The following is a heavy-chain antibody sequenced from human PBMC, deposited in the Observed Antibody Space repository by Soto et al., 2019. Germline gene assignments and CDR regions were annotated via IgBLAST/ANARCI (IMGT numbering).Heavy chain of an antibody. Sequence: PGGSLRLSCAASGFTLRSYWMSWVRQAPGKGLEWVSTISGSGGSTYYADSVKGRFTISRDNSKNTLYLQMNSLRAEDTAVYYCAKTKTYYDFWSGPNWFDPWGQGTLVTVSS. V-gene: IGHV3-23*01. CDR1: GFTLRSYW. D-gene: IGHD3-3*01. J-gene: IGHJ5*02. CDR2: ISGSGGST. CDR3: AKTKTYYDFWSGPNWFDP.